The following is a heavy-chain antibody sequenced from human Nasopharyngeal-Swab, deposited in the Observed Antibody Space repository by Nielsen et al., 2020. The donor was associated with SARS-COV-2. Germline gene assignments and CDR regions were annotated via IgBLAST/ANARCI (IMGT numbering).Heavy chain of an antibody. J-gene: IGHJ3*02. Sequence: SSLQVSCNASVFSFSSYAIIWVRQAPGQGLEWMGGIIPIFGTANYAQKFQGRVTITADKSTSTAYIELSSLRSEDTAVYYCSRWDTAMVNGAFDIWGQGTMVTVSS. CDR2: IIPIFGTA. CDR1: VFSFSSYA. D-gene: IGHD5-18*01. V-gene: IGHV1-69*06. CDR3: SRWDTAMVNGAFDI.